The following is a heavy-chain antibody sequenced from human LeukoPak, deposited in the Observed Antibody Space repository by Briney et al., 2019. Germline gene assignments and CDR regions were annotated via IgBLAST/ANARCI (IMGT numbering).Heavy chain of an antibody. CDR1: GFTFSNYA. Sequence: GGSLRLSCTASGFTFSNYAMSWVRQAPEKELEWVAAISDRGRSDIYYTDSVKGRFAISRDNSKNTLYLQMNSLKSEDTAVYYCTTLNNGAHRDWGQGTLVTVSS. D-gene: IGHD2-8*01. J-gene: IGHJ4*02. CDR3: TTLNNGAHRD. V-gene: IGHV3-23*01. CDR2: ISDRGRSDI.